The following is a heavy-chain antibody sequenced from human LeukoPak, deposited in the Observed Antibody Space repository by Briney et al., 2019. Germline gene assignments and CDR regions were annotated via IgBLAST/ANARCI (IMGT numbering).Heavy chain of an antibody. CDR3: ARDSGDSSGYPIFDY. J-gene: IGHJ4*02. V-gene: IGHV3-30-3*01. CDR2: ISYDESNK. Sequence: GRSLRLSCAASGFTFSSYAMHWVRQAPGKGLEWVAVISYDESNKYYADSVKGRFTISRDNSKNTLYLQMNSLRAEDTAVYYCARDSGDSSGYPIFDYWGQGTLVTVSS. D-gene: IGHD3-22*01. CDR1: GFTFSSYA.